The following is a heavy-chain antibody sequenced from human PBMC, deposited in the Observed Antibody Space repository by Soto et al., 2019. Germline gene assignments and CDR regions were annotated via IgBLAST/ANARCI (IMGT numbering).Heavy chain of an antibody. Sequence: EVQLLESGGGLVQPGGSLRLSCAASGFTFSRYGMSWVRQAPGKGLEWVSAISGSGGSTYYADSVKGRFTISRDNSKNTLYLQMNSLRAEDTAVYYCAKDSVFDEALEPYYFDYWGQGTLVTVSS. CDR2: ISGSGGST. D-gene: IGHD3-9*01. CDR1: GFTFSRYG. V-gene: IGHV3-23*01. CDR3: AKDSVFDEALEPYYFDY. J-gene: IGHJ4*02.